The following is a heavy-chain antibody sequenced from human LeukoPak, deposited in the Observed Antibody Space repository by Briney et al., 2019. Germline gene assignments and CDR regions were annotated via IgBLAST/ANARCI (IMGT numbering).Heavy chain of an antibody. Sequence: PGGSLRLSCAASGFTFSSYAMSWVRQAPGKGLEWVANIKPDGSEENYVDSVKGRFTISRDNSKNTLYLQMNSLRAEDTAVYYCARFPGAYSGTLYYFDYWGQGTLVTVSS. J-gene: IGHJ4*02. D-gene: IGHD1-26*01. V-gene: IGHV3-7*01. CDR2: IKPDGSEE. CDR3: ARFPGAYSGTLYYFDY. CDR1: GFTFSSYA.